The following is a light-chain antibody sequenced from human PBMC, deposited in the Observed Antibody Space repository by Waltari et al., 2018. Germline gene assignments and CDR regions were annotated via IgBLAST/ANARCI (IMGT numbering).Light chain of an antibody. V-gene: IGLV2-11*01. J-gene: IGLJ3*02. CDR1: SRYVGGYNY. CDR2: DVS. CDR3: CSYAGSYTWV. Sequence: QSALTQPRSVSGSPGQSVTISCTGTSRYVGGYNYVPWYQQHPCQAPKLIISDVSKRPSGVPDRVSGSKSGNTASLTISGLQAEDEADYYCCSYAGSYTWVFGGGTKLTVL.